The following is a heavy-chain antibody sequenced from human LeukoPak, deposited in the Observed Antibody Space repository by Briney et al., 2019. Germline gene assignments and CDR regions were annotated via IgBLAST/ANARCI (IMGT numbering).Heavy chain of an antibody. V-gene: IGHV4-34*01. CDR2: TNHSGST. CDR1: GGFSSGYY. D-gene: IGHD3-16*02. J-gene: IGHJ5*02. Sequence: SETLSLTCAVFGGFSSGYYWSWIRQPPGNGLEWIGETNHSGSTNYNTSLKSRVTLPVDTPKNQLSLKLSSVTAANTAVYYCARLKTYDYVWGSYRSNWFDPWGQGTLVTVSS. CDR3: ARLKTYDYVWGSYRSNWFDP.